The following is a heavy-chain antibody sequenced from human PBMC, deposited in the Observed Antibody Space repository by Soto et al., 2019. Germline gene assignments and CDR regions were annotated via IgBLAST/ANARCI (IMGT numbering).Heavy chain of an antibody. CDR2: INHTGGT. J-gene: IGHJ5*02. V-gene: IGHV4-34*01. CDR1: GGSANGYY. Sequence: LSLTCAVYGGSANGYYWNWIRQPPGKGLEWIGEINHTGGTHYNPSLKSRVTMSVDTSKNQFSLRLSSVTAADTAIYYCATRITVFGLLIPPFDPWGQGTQVTVSS. D-gene: IGHD3-3*01. CDR3: ATRITVFGLLIPPFDP.